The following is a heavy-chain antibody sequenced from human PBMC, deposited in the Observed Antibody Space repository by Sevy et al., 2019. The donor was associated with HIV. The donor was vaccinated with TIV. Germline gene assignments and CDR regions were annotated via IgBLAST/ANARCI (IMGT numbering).Heavy chain of an antibody. D-gene: IGHD2-15*01. V-gene: IGHV3-74*01. CDR2: INGDGTNT. Sequence: GGSLRLSCAASGFTFNRNWMHWVRQAPGKGLVWVSQINGDGTNTNYADSVKGRFTISRDNAKNTVCLQMNSLTVEDTAVYYCARQVYCSSGRCFSPRFDNWGQGTLVTVSS. J-gene: IGHJ4*02. CDR3: ARQVYCSSGRCFSPRFDN. CDR1: GFTFNRNW.